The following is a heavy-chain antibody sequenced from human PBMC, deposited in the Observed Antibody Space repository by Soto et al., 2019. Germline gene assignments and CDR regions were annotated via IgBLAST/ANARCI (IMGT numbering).Heavy chain of an antibody. J-gene: IGHJ4*02. CDR3: ARGYGHDY. D-gene: IGHD1-1*01. Sequence: APGQGLEWMGWISAHNGNTIYAQKLQGRVTMTTDTSTSTAYIELRSLRSDDTAVYYCARGYGHDYWGQGTLVTVSS. V-gene: IGHV1-18*01. CDR2: ISAHNGNT.